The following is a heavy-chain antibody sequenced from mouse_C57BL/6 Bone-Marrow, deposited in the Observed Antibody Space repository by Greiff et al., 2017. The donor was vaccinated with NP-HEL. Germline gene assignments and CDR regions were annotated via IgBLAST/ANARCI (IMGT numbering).Heavy chain of an antibody. CDR3: TRGGIVRGHYYAMDY. J-gene: IGHJ4*01. V-gene: IGHV1-15*01. CDR2: IDPETGGT. D-gene: IGHD2-5*01. CDR1: GYTFTDYE. Sequence: QVQLQQSGAELVRPGASVTLSCKASGYTFTDYEMHWVKQTPVHGLEWIGAIDPETGGTAYNQKFKGKAILTADKSSSTAYMELRSLTSEDSAVYYCTRGGIVRGHYYAMDYWGQGTSVTVSS.